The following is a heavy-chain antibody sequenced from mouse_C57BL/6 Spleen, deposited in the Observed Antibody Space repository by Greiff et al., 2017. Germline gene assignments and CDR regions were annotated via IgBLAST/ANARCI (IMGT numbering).Heavy chain of an antibody. J-gene: IGHJ1*03. D-gene: IGHD1-1*01. V-gene: IGHV1-4*01. CDR3: ARDYYGSFWYFDV. CDR1: GYTFTSYT. Sequence: QVQLKESGAELARPGASVKMSCKASGYTFTSYTMHWVKQRPGQGLEWIGYINPSSGYTKYNQKFKDKATLTADKSSSTAYMQLSSLTSEDSAVYYFARDYYGSFWYFDVWGTGTTVTVSS. CDR2: INPSSGYT.